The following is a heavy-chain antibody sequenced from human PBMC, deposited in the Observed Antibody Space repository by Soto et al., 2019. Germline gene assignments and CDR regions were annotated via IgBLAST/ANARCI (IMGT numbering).Heavy chain of an antibody. Sequence: QVQLQQWGAGLLKPSETLSLTCAVYGGSFSGYYWSWIRQPPGKGLEWIGEINHSGSTNYNPSLKSRVTISVDTSKNQFSLKLSSVTAADTAVYYCARGRRWLQLYYFDYWGQGTLVTVSS. CDR3: ARGRRWLQLYYFDY. V-gene: IGHV4-34*01. CDR2: INHSGST. CDR1: GGSFSGYY. D-gene: IGHD5-18*01. J-gene: IGHJ4*02.